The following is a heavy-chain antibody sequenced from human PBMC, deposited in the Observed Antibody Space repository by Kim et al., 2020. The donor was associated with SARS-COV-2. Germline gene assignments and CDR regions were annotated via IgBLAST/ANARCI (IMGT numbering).Heavy chain of an antibody. Sequence: GNTNYAQKFQERVTITSDMSTSTAYMELSSLRSEDTAVYYCAAEYYDFWSWGQGTLVTVSS. J-gene: IGHJ5*02. V-gene: IGHV1-58*01. CDR2: GNT. CDR3: AAEYYDFWS. D-gene: IGHD3-3*01.